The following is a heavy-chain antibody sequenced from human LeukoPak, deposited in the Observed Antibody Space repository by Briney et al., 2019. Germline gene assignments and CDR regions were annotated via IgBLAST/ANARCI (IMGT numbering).Heavy chain of an antibody. Sequence: GGSLRLSCAASGFTFSNYGMHWVRQAPGKGLEWVAVISYDGSNEYYADSVKGRFTISRDNAKNSLYLQMNSLRAEDTAVYYCARESVEMATTNYFDYWGQGTLVTVSS. J-gene: IGHJ4*02. D-gene: IGHD5-24*01. CDR2: ISYDGSNE. CDR3: ARESVEMATTNYFDY. CDR1: GFTFSNYG. V-gene: IGHV3-30*03.